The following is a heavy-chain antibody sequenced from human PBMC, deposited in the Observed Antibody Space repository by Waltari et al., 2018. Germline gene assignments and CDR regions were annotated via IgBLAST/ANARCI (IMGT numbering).Heavy chain of an antibody. CDR1: GGPFSGYY. CDR3: ARAEQGGSAVGPDFQH. Sequence: QVHLQQWGAGLLKPSETLSLTCAVYGGPFSGYYWAWLRQPPGKGPEWFGESNRGGSITLNPARKSRVIMSVGTSKNQVFLELTSVTAADTAVYYCARAEQGGSAVGPDFQHWGQGTLVTVSS. CDR2: SNRGGSI. D-gene: IGHD1-26*01. J-gene: IGHJ1*01. V-gene: IGHV4-34*01.